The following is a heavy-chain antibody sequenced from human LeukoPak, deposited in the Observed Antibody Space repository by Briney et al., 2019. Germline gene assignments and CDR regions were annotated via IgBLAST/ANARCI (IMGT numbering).Heavy chain of an antibody. V-gene: IGHV3-30*01. CDR1: GFTFSSYA. D-gene: IGHD5-18*01. Sequence: GGSLRLSCAASGFTFSSYAMHWVRQAPGKGLEWVAVISYDGSNKYYADSVEGRFTISRDNSKNTLYLQMNSLRAEDTAVYYCARGSGYSYGYRAFDIWGQGTMVTVSS. J-gene: IGHJ3*02. CDR3: ARGSGYSYGYRAFDI. CDR2: ISYDGSNK.